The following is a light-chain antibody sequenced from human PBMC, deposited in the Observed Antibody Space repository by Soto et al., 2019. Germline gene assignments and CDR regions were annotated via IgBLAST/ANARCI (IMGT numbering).Light chain of an antibody. V-gene: IGKV1-9*01. J-gene: IGKJ1*01. CDR3: QQYNSYSPWT. CDR2: AAS. CDR1: QGISSY. Sequence: IQLTQSPSSLSASVGDRVTITCRASQGISSYLGWYQQKPGKAPNLLIYAASTLETGVPSRFSGSGYGTEFTLTIASLQPDDFATYYCQQYNSYSPWTFGPGTKVDIK.